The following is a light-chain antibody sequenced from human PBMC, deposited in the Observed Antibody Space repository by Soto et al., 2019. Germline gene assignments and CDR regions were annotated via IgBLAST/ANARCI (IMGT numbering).Light chain of an antibody. J-gene: IGKJ1*01. Sequence: DIQMTQSPSTLSGSVGDRVTITCRASQTISSWLAWYQQKPGKAPKLLIYKASTIKSGVPSRFSVSRSGTEFTLTISSLQPDDFATYYCQHYNSYTEAFGQGTKVE. V-gene: IGKV1-5*03. CDR3: QHYNSYTEA. CDR1: QTISSW. CDR2: KAS.